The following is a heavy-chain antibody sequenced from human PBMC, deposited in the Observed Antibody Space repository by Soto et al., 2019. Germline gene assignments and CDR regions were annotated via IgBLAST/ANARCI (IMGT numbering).Heavy chain of an antibody. Sequence: GESLKISCKASGYSFTTYWIAWVRQMPGKGLEWMGIIFPGDSDTKYSPSFQGQVTISADKSISTAYLQWSSLKASDTAMYYCARRDASAGLRNYYGMDVWAKGPRSPSP. CDR3: ARRDASAGLRNYYGMDV. V-gene: IGHV5-51*01. CDR1: GYSFTTYW. D-gene: IGHD6-13*01. CDR2: IFPGDSDT. J-gene: IGHJ6*02.